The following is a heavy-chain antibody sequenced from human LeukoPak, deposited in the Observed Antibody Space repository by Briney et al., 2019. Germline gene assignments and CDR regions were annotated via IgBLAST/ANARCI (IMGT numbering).Heavy chain of an antibody. D-gene: IGHD6-19*01. V-gene: IGHV3-20*04. CDR1: GFTFDDYG. CDR2: INWNGGST. CDR3: ARDLVAVAGTLRFDP. Sequence: GGSLRLSCAASGFTFDDYGMSWVRQAPGRRLEWVSGINWNGGSTGYADSVKGRFTISRDNAKNSLYLQMNSLRAEDTALYYCARDLVAVAGTLRFDPWDQGTLVTVSS. J-gene: IGHJ5*02.